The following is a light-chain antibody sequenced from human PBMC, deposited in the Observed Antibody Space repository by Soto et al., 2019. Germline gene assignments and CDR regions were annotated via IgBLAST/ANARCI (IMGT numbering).Light chain of an antibody. Sequence: SYELTQPPSVSVAPGKTARIICGGNNIGSKSVHWYQQKPKQAPVLVIYYDSDRSSGIPSRFSGSNSGNTATLTISRVEAGDEADYYCQVWDSSSDHPVFGGGTKLTV. J-gene: IGLJ2*01. CDR3: QVWDSSSDHPV. V-gene: IGLV3-21*04. CDR1: NIGSKS. CDR2: YDS.